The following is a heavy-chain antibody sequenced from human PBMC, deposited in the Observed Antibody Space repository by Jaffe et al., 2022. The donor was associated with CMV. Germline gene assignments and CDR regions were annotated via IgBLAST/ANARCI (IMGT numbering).Heavy chain of an antibody. CDR2: IKEDGREE. D-gene: IGHD3-16*02. J-gene: IGHJ5*02. CDR3: ARGGYDPFWRTYRYDYFDH. CDR1: GFTFSQCC. V-gene: IGHV3-7*04. Sequence: EVQLVESGGGLVQPGGSLRLSCAASGFTFSQCCMTWVRQAPGKGLEWVASIKEDGREEHYVDSVKGRFSISRDNAKNSLDLQMNSLVAEDTAVYYCARGGYDPFWRTYRYDYFDHWGQGTLVTVSS.